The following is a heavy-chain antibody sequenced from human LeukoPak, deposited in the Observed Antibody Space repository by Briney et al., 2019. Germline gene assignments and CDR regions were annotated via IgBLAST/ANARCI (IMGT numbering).Heavy chain of an antibody. CDR2: ISGSGGST. J-gene: IGHJ4*02. V-gene: IGHV3-23*01. CDR1: GFTFSSYA. Sequence: GGSLRLSCAASGFTFSSYAMSWVRQAPGKGLEWVSAISGSGGSTYYADSVKGRFTISRDNSKNTLYLQMNSLRAEDTAVYYWAKSLPRPYLCGSPGGYAFDYGGQGPRVTVPS. CDR3: AKSLPRPYLCGSPGGYAFDY. D-gene: IGHD2-2*01.